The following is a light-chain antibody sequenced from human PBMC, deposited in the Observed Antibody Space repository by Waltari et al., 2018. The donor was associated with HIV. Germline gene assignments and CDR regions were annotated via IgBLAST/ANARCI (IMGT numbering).Light chain of an antibody. J-gene: IGKJ2*01. Sequence: EIVLTQSPATLSLSPGERAPLSCRASQSVSSYLAWYQQKPGQAPRLLIYDASNRATGIPARFSGSGSGTDFTLTICSLEPEDFAVYYCQQRSNWPPYTFGQGTKLEIK. CDR2: DAS. CDR1: QSVSSY. V-gene: IGKV3-11*01. CDR3: QQRSNWPPYT.